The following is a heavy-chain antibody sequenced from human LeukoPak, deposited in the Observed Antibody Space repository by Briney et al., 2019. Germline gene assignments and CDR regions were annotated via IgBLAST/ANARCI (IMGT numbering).Heavy chain of an antibody. D-gene: IGHD1-1*01. CDR1: GGSISSYY. V-gene: IGHV4-59*01. J-gene: IGHJ6*02. Sequence: PSETLSLTCTVSGGSISSYYRSWIRQPPGKGLEWIGYIYYSGSTNYNPSLKSRVTISVDTSKNQFSLKLSSVTAADTAVYYCARRNDGMDVWGQGTTVTVSS. CDR3: ARRNDGMDV. CDR2: IYYSGST.